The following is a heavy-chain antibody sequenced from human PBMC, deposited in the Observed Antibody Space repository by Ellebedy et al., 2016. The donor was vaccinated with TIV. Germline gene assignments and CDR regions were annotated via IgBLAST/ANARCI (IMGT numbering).Heavy chain of an antibody. J-gene: IGHJ4*02. CDR1: GGSISNYS. Sequence: MPSETLSLTCTVFGGSISNYSWSWIRQPPGKGLEWIGNIYYSGSTNYNTSLKSRVTISEDTSKNQFSLKLSSVTAADTAVYYCARHQQNYDFWSGYSYYFDSWGQGTLVTVSS. D-gene: IGHD3-3*01. CDR2: IYYSGST. V-gene: IGHV4-59*08. CDR3: ARHQQNYDFWSGYSYYFDS.